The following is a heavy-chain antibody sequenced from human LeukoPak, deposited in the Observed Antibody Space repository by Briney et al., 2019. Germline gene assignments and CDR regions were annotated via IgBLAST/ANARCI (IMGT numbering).Heavy chain of an antibody. CDR3: ARGGVGATSRSFDY. Sequence: SETLSLTCAVSSGSISSYYWGWIRQPPGKGLEWIGSIYYSGSTYYNPSLKSRVTISVDTSKNQFSLKLSSVTAADTAVYYCARGGVGATSRSFDYWGQGTLVTVSS. CDR2: IYYSGST. D-gene: IGHD1-26*01. J-gene: IGHJ4*02. V-gene: IGHV4-39*07. CDR1: SGSISSYY.